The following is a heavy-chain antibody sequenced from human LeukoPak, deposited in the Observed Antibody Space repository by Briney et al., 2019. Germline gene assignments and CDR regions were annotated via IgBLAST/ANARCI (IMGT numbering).Heavy chain of an antibody. Sequence: GGSLRLSCAASGFTFSSYAMHWVRQAPGKGLEWVAIIWSDGNNKYYADSVEGRFTISRDTSKNTLFLQMNSLRAEDTAVYYCAKAKGIAAAALPDYWGQGTLVTVSS. J-gene: IGHJ4*02. CDR2: IWSDGNNK. V-gene: IGHV3-30*02. CDR1: GFTFSSYA. CDR3: AKAKGIAAAALPDY. D-gene: IGHD6-13*01.